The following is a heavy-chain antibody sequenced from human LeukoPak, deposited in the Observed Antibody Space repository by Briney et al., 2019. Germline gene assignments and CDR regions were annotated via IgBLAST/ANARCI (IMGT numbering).Heavy chain of an antibody. CDR2: ILHSGST. CDR1: GVSITSDTYY. Sequence: SETLSLTCAVSGVSITSDTYYWSWIRQPPGKGLEWIGYILHSGSTYHNPSFKSRVTISVDTSENQFSLKLSSVTAADTAVYFCARTRDFWSAYFDYWGQGILVTVSS. V-gene: IGHV4-30-2*01. J-gene: IGHJ4*02. CDR3: ARTRDFWSAYFDY. D-gene: IGHD3-3*01.